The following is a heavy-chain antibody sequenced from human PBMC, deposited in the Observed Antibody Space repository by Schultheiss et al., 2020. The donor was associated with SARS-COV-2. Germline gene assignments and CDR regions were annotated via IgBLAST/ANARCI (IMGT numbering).Heavy chain of an antibody. CDR1: GFTFSSYA. J-gene: IGHJ4*02. D-gene: IGHD6-19*01. V-gene: IGHV3-23*01. CDR3: ARDNEGGSPSYSSSGTLDWHSSPPYY. Sequence: GGSLRLSCAASGFTFSSYAMSWVRQAPGKGLEWVSAISGSGGSTYYADSVKGRFTISRDNSKNTLYLQMNSLRAEDTAVYYCARDNEGGSPSYSSSGTLDWHSSPPYYWGQGTLVTVSS. CDR2: ISGSGGST.